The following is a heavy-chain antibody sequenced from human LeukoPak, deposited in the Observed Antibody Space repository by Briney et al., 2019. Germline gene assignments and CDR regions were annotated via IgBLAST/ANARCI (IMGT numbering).Heavy chain of an antibody. Sequence: GESLKISCKGSGYSFTCYWIGWVRQMPGKGLEWMGIIYPADSDTRYSPSFQGQVTISADKSTSTAYLQWSSLKASDTAMYYCARQDGRALYYFDYWGQGTLVTVSS. J-gene: IGHJ4*02. CDR1: GYSFTCYW. V-gene: IGHV5-51*01. CDR2: IYPADSDT. CDR3: ARQDGRALYYFDY. D-gene: IGHD5-24*01.